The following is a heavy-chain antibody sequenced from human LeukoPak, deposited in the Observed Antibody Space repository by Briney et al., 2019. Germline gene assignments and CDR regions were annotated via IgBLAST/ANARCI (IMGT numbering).Heavy chain of an antibody. CDR2: ISGSSSYI. V-gene: IGHV3-21*06. CDR1: GFTSSSYS. J-gene: IGHJ4*02. CDR3: ARLRGGDGSVFRPFDY. Sequence: PGGSLRLSCAVSGFTSSSYSMNWVRQAPGKGLEWVSSISGSSSYIYYADSVKGRFTISRDKAKNSLYLQMNSLRAEDTAMYYCARLRGGDGSVFRPFDYRGQGTLVTVSS. D-gene: IGHD3-22*01.